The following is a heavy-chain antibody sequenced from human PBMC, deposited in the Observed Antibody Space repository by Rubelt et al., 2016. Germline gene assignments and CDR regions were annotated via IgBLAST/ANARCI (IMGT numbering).Heavy chain of an antibody. CDR3: AKDRGTLEGFDS. D-gene: IGHD3-3*01. J-gene: IGHJ4*02. CDR1: GFSFSSYG. Sequence: VQLLESGGGWEQPGGSLRLSCAASGFSFSSYGMHWVRQAPGKGLEWVGVISYDGNKKYYGDSVKGRFTISRDNSRNTVYLQMDSLGHGDTATYYCAKDRGTLEGFDSWGQGTRVTVSS. V-gene: IGHV3-30*18. CDR2: ISYDGNKK.